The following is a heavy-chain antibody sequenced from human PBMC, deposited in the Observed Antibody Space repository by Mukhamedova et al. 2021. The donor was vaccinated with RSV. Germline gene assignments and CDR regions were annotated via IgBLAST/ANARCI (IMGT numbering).Heavy chain of an antibody. D-gene: IGHD3-22*01. J-gene: IGHJ4*02. V-gene: IGHV6-1*01. Sequence: RSKWFTDYAASVKSRITIKPDTSKNQFSLQLNSVTPEDTAVYYCARDPGVVASIGCDYWGQGSLVTVSS. CDR2: RSKWFT. CDR3: ARDPGVVASIGCDY.